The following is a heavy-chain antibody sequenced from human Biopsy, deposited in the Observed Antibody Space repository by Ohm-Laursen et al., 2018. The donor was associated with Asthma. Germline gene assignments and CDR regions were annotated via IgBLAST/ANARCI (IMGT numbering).Heavy chain of an antibody. CDR1: RFTYE. J-gene: IGHJ4*02. CDR3: AREGVAGTHIED. CDR2: ISYDGSSI. V-gene: IGHV3-30-3*01. D-gene: IGHD2-15*01. Sequence: RSLRLSCAASRFTYEMHWVLQAPRKAREGVAVISYDGSSIYYADSGKGRFTISRNNSKNTLSLQMNSLTGEDTAVYYCAREGVAGTHIEDWGQGTLATVSS.